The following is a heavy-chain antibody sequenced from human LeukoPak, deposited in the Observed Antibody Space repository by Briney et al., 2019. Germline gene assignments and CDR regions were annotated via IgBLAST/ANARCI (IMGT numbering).Heavy chain of an antibody. CDR3: ARAEYYYDSSGSIYYFDY. CDR2: MNPNSGNT. CDR1: GYTFTSYD. D-gene: IGHD3-22*01. V-gene: IGHV1-8*03. Sequence: ASVKVSCKASGYTFTSYDINWVRQATGQGLEWMGWMNPNSGNTGNAQKFQGRVTITRNTSISTAYMELSSLRSEDTAVYYCARAEYYYDSSGSIYYFDYWGQGTLVTVSS. J-gene: IGHJ4*02.